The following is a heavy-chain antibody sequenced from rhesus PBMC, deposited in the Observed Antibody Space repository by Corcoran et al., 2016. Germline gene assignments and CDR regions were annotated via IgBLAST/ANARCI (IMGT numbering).Heavy chain of an antibody. D-gene: IGHD6-31*01. J-gene: IGHJ4*01. V-gene: IGHV4-122*02. CDR2: ITYSGST. CDR3: AREIAAAGL. CDR1: GYSISSGYY. Sequence: QVQLQESGPGLVKPSETLSLTCAVSGYSISSGYYWSWIRQPPGKGLEWIGYITYSGSTSYNPSLKSRVTISRDTSKNQFSLKLSSVTAADTAVYYCAREIAAAGLWGQGVLVTVSS.